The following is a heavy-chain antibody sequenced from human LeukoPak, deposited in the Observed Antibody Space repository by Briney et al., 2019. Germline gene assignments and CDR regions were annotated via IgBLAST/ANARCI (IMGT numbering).Heavy chain of an antibody. CDR1: GFIISAYW. Sequence: GGSLRLSCTASGFIISAYWMHWVRQPPGKGLVWVSRINVDGSDSRYADSVKGRFTISRDNAKNTLYLQMNSLRDEDTAVYYCARDTFLGMGNPWGQGTLVTVSS. CDR3: ARDTFLGMGNP. J-gene: IGHJ5*02. D-gene: IGHD2/OR15-2a*01. V-gene: IGHV3-74*01. CDR2: INVDGSDS.